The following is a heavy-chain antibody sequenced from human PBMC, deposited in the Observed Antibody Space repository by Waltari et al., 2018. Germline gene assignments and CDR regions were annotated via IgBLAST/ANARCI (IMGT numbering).Heavy chain of an antibody. V-gene: IGHV7-4-1*02. CDR2: ITTNTGNP. CDR1: GYILPSYA. D-gene: IGHD2-2*01. Sequence: QVHLVHSGSELKKPGASVKISCKASGYILPSYALIWLRQAPGKGPELIGWITTNTGNPTYAQGFRGRFVISLDTSVNTAYLEINSLKTEDTAMYYCAREVVPSSTIVVNWFDPWGQGTLVTVSS. J-gene: IGHJ5*02. CDR3: AREVVPSSTIVVNWFDP.